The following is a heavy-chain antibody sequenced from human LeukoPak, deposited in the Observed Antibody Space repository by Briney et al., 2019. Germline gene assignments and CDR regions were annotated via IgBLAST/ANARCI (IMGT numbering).Heavy chain of an antibody. D-gene: IGHD6-19*01. CDR2: IIPIFGIA. V-gene: IGHV1-69*04. CDR1: GGTFSSYA. Sequence: SVKVSCKASGGTFSSYAISWVRQAPGQGLEWMGRIIPIFGIANYAQKLQGRVTITADKSTSTAYMELSSLRSEDTAVYYCARDSASSSGWFDYWGQGTLVSVSS. J-gene: IGHJ4*02. CDR3: ARDSASSSGWFDY.